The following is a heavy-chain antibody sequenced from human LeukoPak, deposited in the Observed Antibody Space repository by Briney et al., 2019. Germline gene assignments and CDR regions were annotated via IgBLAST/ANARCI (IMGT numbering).Heavy chain of an antibody. D-gene: IGHD1-1*01. CDR1: GGSISSYY. Sequence: SETLSLTCTVSGGSISSYYWSWIRQPPGKGLEWIGYIYYSGSTNYNPSLKSRVTASLDTSKKQFSLKLRSVTAADTAVYYCASWDYWNDLGCWGHGTMVTVSS. J-gene: IGHJ4*01. CDR3: ASWDYWNDLGC. CDR2: IYYSGST. V-gene: IGHV4-59*01.